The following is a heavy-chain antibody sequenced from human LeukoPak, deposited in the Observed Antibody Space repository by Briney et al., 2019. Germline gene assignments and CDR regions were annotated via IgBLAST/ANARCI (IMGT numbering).Heavy chain of an antibody. D-gene: IGHD3-22*01. V-gene: IGHV1-2*02. CDR1: GYTFTGYY. Sequence: ASVKVSCKASGYTFTGYYMHWVRQAPGQGLAWMGWINPNSGGTNYAQKFQGRVTMTRDTSISTAYMELSRLRSDDTAVYYCAREDYYDSSGYYKNKEYFHHWGQGTLVTVSS. J-gene: IGHJ1*01. CDR2: INPNSGGT. CDR3: AREDYYDSSGYYKNKEYFHH.